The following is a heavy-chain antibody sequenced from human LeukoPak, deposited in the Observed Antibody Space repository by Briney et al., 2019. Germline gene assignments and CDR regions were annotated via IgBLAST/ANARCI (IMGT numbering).Heavy chain of an antibody. CDR2: MSPTSGNT. CDR3: VGGAPNWGFDF. CDR1: GYTFTSSD. D-gene: IGHD7-27*01. V-gene: IGHV1-8*01. Sequence: GASVKVSCKASGYTFTSSDINWVRQAAGQGVEWMGWMSPTSGNTGYAQNFQGRVTMTRDTSISTAYLELTSLRSEDTAVYYCVGGAPNWGFDFWGQGTLVIVSS. J-gene: IGHJ4*02.